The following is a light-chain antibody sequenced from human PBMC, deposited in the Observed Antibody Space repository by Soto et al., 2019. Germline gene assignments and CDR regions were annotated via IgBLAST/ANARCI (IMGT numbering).Light chain of an antibody. Sequence: EIVMTQSPATLSVSPGERATLSCRASQSVSSNLAWYQHKPGQAPRLLIYGASTRATGIPARFSASGSGTEFSLTISSLQSEDFAVYYCQQYNNWPPKQYTFGQGTKLDFK. J-gene: IGKJ2*01. CDR1: QSVSSN. CDR3: QQYNNWPPKQYT. V-gene: IGKV3-15*01. CDR2: GAS.